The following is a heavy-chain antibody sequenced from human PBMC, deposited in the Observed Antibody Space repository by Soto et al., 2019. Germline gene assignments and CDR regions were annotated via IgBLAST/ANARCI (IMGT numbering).Heavy chain of an antibody. CDR3: TRLQRRWLSSDS. D-gene: IGHD5-12*01. CDR2: IYYTGTS. V-gene: IGHV4-39*01. CDR1: GGSISNSSYY. Sequence: PSETLSLTCTVSGGSISNSSYYWGWIRQPPGKVLEWIGHIYYTGTSYSNPSLKGRVTLXXXXSXNXFXLXXXSMTXADTALFYCTRLQRRWLSSDSWGQGTLVTVSS. J-gene: IGHJ4*02.